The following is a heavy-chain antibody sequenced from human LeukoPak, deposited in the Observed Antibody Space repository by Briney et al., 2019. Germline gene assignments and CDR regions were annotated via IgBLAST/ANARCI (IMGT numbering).Heavy chain of an antibody. CDR2: IYFSGAT. CDR3: ARAEQQLLPVHFDL. Sequence: SETLSLTCTVSGGSIDNYYWSWIRQPPGKGRECIGYIYFSGATKYNPSLKSRLNIPVDTSKHQFSLKLPSVTAADTGVYYCARAEQQLLPVHFDLWGRGTLVTVSS. D-gene: IGHD6-13*01. CDR1: GGSIDNYY. J-gene: IGHJ2*01. V-gene: IGHV4-59*12.